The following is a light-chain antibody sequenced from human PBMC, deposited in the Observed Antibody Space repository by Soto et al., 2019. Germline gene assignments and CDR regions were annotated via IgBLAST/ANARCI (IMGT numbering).Light chain of an antibody. CDR3: SSYTSSSTLVV. CDR2: EVS. V-gene: IGLV2-14*01. Sequence: QSALTQPASVSGSPGQSITISCTGTSSDVGGYNYVSWYQQHPGKAPKLMIYEVSNRPSGVSNRFSGSKSGNTASLTISGLQAEDEADYYCSSYTSSSTLVVFGGWTLLTVL. CDR1: SSDVGGYNY. J-gene: IGLJ2*01.